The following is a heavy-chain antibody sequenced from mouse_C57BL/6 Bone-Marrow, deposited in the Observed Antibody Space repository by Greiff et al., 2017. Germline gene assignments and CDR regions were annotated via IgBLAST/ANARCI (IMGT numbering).Heavy chain of an antibody. J-gene: IGHJ1*03. Sequence: QVQLQQSGAELVKPGASVKLSCKASGYTFTSYWMQWVKQRPGQGLEWIGEIDPSDSYTNYNQKFKGKATLTVDTSSSTAYMQLSSLTSEDSAVYYCAREELRLLWYFDVWGTGTTVTVSS. CDR3: AREELRLLWYFDV. CDR2: IDPSDSYT. V-gene: IGHV1-50*01. CDR1: GYTFTSYW. D-gene: IGHD2-12*01.